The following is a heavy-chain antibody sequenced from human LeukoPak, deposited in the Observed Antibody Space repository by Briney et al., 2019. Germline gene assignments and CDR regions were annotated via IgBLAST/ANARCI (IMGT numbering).Heavy chain of an antibody. D-gene: IGHD1-7*01. V-gene: IGHV1-69*05. J-gene: IGHJ4*02. CDR2: IIPIFGTA. CDR3: ARRSTGTTSFDY. CDR1: GGTFSSYA. Sequence: ASVKVSCKASGGTFSSYAISWVRQAPGQGLDWMGGIIPIFGTANYAQKFQGRVTITTDESTSTAYMELSSLRSEDTAVYYCARRSTGTTSFDYWGQGTLVTVSS.